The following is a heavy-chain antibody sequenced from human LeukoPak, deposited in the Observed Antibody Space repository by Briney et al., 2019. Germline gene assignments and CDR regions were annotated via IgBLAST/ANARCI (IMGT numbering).Heavy chain of an antibody. CDR1: RGSTSGYS. V-gene: IGHV4-59*08. D-gene: IGHD3-10*01. CDR2: IYNSGST. J-gene: IGHJ6*02. Sequence: SQTPSLTPTLSRGSTSGYSWSGIPRPPGKGLEWIGYIYNSGSTNYNPSLTSRVTISVDTSKNQFSLKLSSVTAADTAVYYCARHKLNSLRSGSYRAYYYYGMDVWGQGTTVTVSS. CDR3: ARHKLNSLRSGSYRAYYYYGMDV.